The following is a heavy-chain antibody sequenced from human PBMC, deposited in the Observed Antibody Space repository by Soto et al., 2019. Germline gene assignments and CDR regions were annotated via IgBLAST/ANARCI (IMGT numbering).Heavy chain of an antibody. Sequence: QVQLVESGGGVAQPGGSLRLSCVASGFTFSNYDMNWVRQAPGKGLEWVAVLFYDETKTYYADAVKGRFTISRDTSKNTLYLDMNSLRVEDTAVYFCAREGRALATGTYHFDSWGQGTQVIVSS. CDR1: GFTFSNYD. CDR3: AREGRALATGTYHFDS. V-gene: IGHV3-30*19. J-gene: IGHJ4*02. CDR2: LFYDETKT.